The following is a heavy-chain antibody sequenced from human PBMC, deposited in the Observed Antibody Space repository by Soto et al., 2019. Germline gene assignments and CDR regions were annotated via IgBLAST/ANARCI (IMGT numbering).Heavy chain of an antibody. J-gene: IGHJ4*02. CDR2: IWYDGSKK. CDR1: GFTFSEDA. Sequence: QVDLVESGGGVVQPGESLRLSCATSGFTFSEDATHWVRQAPGKGLEWVAVIWYDGSKKHYADSVKGRFTISRDNSKNTLFLQMNSLTAEDTAVYWCVREGRHTAMFSGFDYWGQGTRVTASS. CDR3: VREGRHTAMFSGFDY. V-gene: IGHV3-33*01. D-gene: IGHD5-18*01.